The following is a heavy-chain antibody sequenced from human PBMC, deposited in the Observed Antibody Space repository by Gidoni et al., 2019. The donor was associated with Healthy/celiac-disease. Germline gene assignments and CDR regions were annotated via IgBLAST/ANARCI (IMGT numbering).Heavy chain of an antibody. V-gene: IGHV4-39*01. Sequence: QLQLQESGPGLVKPSEPLSLTCTVSGGSISSSSYYWGWIRQPPGQGLEWIGSIYYSGSTYYNPSLTRRVTISVDTSKNQFSLKRSAVTAADTAVYDCARQTYYYDSSGYYQRFDYWGQGTLVTVSS. D-gene: IGHD3-22*01. J-gene: IGHJ4*02. CDR1: GGSISSSSYY. CDR3: ARQTYYYDSSGYYQRFDY. CDR2: IYYSGST.